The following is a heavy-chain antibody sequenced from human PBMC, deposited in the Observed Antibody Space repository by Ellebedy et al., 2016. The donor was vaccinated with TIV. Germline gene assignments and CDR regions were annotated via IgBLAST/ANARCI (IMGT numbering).Heavy chain of an antibody. J-gene: IGHJ5*02. CDR3: ARELAYCSGDCSNWFDP. Sequence: GESLKISXAASGFIFSSYVMRWVRQAPGKGLEWVSSISGSGGSTYYADSVKGRFTISRDNSKNTLYLQVNSLRAEDTAVYYCARELAYCSGDCSNWFDPWGQGTLVTVSS. V-gene: IGHV3-23*01. D-gene: IGHD2-21*02. CDR2: ISGSGGST. CDR1: GFIFSSYV.